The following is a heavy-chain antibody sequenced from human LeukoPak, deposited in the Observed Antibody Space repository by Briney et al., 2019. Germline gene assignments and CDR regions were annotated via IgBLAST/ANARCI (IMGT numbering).Heavy chain of an antibody. CDR2: INHSGST. D-gene: IGHD3-22*01. CDR3: ARSMIVVVITTRVDYGMDV. CDR1: GGSFSGYY. J-gene: IGHJ6*02. Sequence: SETLSLTCAVYGGSFSGYYWSWIRQPPGKGLEWIGEINHSGSTNYNPSLKSRVTISVDTSKNQFSLKLSSVTAADTAVYYCARSMIVVVITTRVDYGMDVWGQGTTDTVSS. V-gene: IGHV4-34*01.